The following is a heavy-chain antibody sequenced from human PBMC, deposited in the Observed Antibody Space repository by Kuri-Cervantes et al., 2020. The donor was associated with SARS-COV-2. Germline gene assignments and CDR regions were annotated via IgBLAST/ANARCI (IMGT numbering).Heavy chain of an antibody. CDR3: AKDTKSYDFWSGGFDY. J-gene: IGHJ4*02. CDR1: GFTFSSYG. Sequence: GESLKISCAASGFTFSSYGMHWVRQAPGKGLEWVAFIRYDGSNKYYADSVKGRFTISRDNPKNSLYLQMNSLRAEDMALYYCAKDTKSYDFWSGGFDYWGQGTLVTVSS. V-gene: IGHV3-30*02. CDR2: IRYDGSNK. D-gene: IGHD3-3*01.